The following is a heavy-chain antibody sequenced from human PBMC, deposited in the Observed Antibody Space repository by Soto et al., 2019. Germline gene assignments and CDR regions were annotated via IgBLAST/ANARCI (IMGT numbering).Heavy chain of an antibody. Sequence: SETLSLTCAVSGYSISSGYYWGWIRQPPGKGLEWIGSIYHSGSTYYNPSLKSRVTISVDTSKNQFSLKLSSVTAADTAVYYCARVARITIFAYFDYWGQGTLVTVSS. CDR3: ARVARITIFAYFDY. J-gene: IGHJ4*02. CDR1: GYSISSGYY. D-gene: IGHD3-3*01. CDR2: IYHSGST. V-gene: IGHV4-38-2*01.